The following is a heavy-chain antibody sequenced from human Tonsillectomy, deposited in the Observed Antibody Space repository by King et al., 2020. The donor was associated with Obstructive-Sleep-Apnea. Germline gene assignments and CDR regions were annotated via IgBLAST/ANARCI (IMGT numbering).Heavy chain of an antibody. CDR2: ISWDGGST. J-gene: IGHJ5*01. V-gene: IGHV3-43*01. D-gene: IGHD3-22*01. Sequence: VQLVESGGVVVQPGGSLRLSCAASGFTFDDYTMHWVRQAPGKGLEWVSFISWDGGSTRYADSVKGRFTISRDNSKNSLYLQMNSLRTEDTALYYCAKTLLGYYDSSGFDFWGQGTLVTVSS. CDR1: GFTFDDYT. CDR3: AKTLLGYYDSSGFDF.